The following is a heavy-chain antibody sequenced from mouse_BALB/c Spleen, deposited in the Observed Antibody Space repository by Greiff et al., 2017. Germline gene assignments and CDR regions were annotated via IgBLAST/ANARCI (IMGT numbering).Heavy chain of an antibody. V-gene: IGHV5-17*02. CDR2: ISSGSSTI. J-gene: IGHJ4*01. CDR1: GFTFSSFG. Sequence: EVQLVESGGGLVQPGGSRKLSCAASGFTFSSFGMHWVRQAPEKGLEWVAYISSGSSTIYYADTVKGRFTISRDNPKNTLFLQMTSLRSEDTAMYYCARGGNYAMDDWGQGTSVTVSA. CDR3: ARGGNYAMDD.